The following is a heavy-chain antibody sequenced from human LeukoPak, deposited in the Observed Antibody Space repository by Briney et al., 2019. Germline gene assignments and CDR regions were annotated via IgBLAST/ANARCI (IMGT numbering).Heavy chain of an antibody. D-gene: IGHD1-14*01. CDR3: ARSLSGTSSDY. J-gene: IGHJ4*02. CDR1: GGSISSLY. CDR2: IYYSGST. Sequence: SETLSLTCTVSGGSISSLYWSWIRQPPGNGLEWIGYIYYSGSTNYNPSLKSRVTILVDTSKNQFSLKLSSVTAADTAVYYCARSLSGTSSDYWGQGTLVTVSS. V-gene: IGHV4-59*11.